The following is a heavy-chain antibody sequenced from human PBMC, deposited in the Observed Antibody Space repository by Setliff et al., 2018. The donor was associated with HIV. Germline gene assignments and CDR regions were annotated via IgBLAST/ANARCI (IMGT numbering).Heavy chain of an antibody. CDR3: ARGAIQLWLRSYYYMDV. CDR1: GGSFSGYY. J-gene: IGHJ6*03. Sequence: PSETLSLTCAVYGGSFSGYYWNWIRQPPGKGLEWIGEINHSGSTNYDPSLKSRVTISVDTSKNQFSLKLSSVTAADTAVYYCARGAIQLWLRSYYYMDVWGKGTTVTV. V-gene: IGHV4-34*01. D-gene: IGHD5-18*01. CDR2: INHSGST.